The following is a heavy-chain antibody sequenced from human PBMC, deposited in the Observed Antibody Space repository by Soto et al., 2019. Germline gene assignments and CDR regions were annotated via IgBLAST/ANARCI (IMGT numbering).Heavy chain of an antibody. Sequence: GGSLRLSCAASGFSVGGNHLTWVRQAPGKGLEWVAVIHTSGDTYYADSVQGRFTISRDNSKNTVYLQMNSLRVGDTAMYFCARGVNDDSWGQEPWSPSPQ. CDR1: GFSVGGNH. CDR2: IHTSGDT. V-gene: IGHV3-53*01. CDR3: ARGVNDDS. J-gene: IGHJ5*01. D-gene: IGHD2-8*01.